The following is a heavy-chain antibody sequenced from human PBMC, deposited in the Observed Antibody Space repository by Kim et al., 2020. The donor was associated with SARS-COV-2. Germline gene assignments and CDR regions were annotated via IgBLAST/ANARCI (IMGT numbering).Heavy chain of an antibody. V-gene: IGHV1-69*13. Sequence: SVKVSCKASGGTFSSYAISWVRQAPGQGLEWMGGIIPIFGTANYAQKFQGRVTITADESTSTAYMELSSLRSEDTAVYYCARDRITMVQGVITHWDAFDIWGQGTMVTVSS. CDR3: ARDRITMVQGVITHWDAFDI. CDR2: IIPIFGTA. J-gene: IGHJ3*02. CDR1: GGTFSSYA. D-gene: IGHD3-10*01.